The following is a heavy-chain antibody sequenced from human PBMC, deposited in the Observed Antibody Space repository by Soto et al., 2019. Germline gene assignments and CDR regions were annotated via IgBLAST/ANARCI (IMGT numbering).Heavy chain of an antibody. J-gene: IGHJ4*02. CDR3: ARDLVSTIGDFDF. CDR1: GYTFIVYY. V-gene: IGHV1-2*02. D-gene: IGHD5-12*01. CDR2: INPNSGAT. Sequence: ASVKVSCKASGYTFIVYYIHWVRQAPGQGLEWVGWINPNSGATNYAQKFQGRVTMTRDRAITTAYMELSSLTSTDTAVYYCARDLVSTIGDFDFWGQGTPVTVYS.